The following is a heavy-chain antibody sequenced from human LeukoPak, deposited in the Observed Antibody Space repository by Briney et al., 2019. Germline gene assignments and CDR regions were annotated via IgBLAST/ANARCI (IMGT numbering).Heavy chain of an antibody. CDR1: GGSITNYY. D-gene: IGHD1-26*01. Sequence: SETLSLTCTVSGGSITNYYWSWIGQPLGKGLEWIGYIYYSGSTNYNPSLKSRVTISVDTSDNQFSLRLTSVTAADTAVYYCARQRYNGSYYFDSWGQGTLATVSS. CDR3: ARQRYNGSYYFDS. V-gene: IGHV4-59*08. J-gene: IGHJ4*02. CDR2: IYYSGST.